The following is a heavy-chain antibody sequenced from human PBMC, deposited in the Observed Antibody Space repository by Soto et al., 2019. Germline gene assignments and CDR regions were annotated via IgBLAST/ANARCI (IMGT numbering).Heavy chain of an antibody. Sequence: EVQLVESGGGLVQPGGSLRLSCAASGFTFSSYEMNWVRQAPGKGLEWVSYISSSGSTIYYADSVKGRFTISRDNAKNSLYLQMNSLRAEDTAVYYCARVGSLWFRELLSEGMDVWGQGTTVTVSS. CDR3: ARVGSLWFRELLSEGMDV. CDR1: GFTFSSYE. CDR2: ISSSGSTI. J-gene: IGHJ6*02. D-gene: IGHD3-10*01. V-gene: IGHV3-48*03.